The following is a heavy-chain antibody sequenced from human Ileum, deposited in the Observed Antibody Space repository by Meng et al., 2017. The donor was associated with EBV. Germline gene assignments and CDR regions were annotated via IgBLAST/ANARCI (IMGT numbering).Heavy chain of an antibody. CDR2: IYRGGGT. CDR3: ARVRVIPAAIGFDY. CDR1: GGSISSMDW. D-gene: IGHD2-2*02. J-gene: IGHJ4*02. V-gene: IGHV4-4*02. Sequence: QVQPQESGPGLVKPSGTLSLPCAVSGGSISSMDWWSWVRQPPGKGLEWIGEIYRGGGTNYNASLKSRVTISVDTSKNHFSLKLNSVTAADTAVYYCARVRVIPAAIGFDYWGQGTLVTVSS.